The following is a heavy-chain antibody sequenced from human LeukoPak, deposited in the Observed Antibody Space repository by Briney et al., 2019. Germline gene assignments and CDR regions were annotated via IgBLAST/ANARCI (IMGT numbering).Heavy chain of an antibody. CDR2: ISSNGGST. V-gene: IGHV3-64*01. Sequence: PGGSLRLSCAASGFTFSSYAMHWVRQAPGKGLEYVSAISSNGGSTYYANSVKGRFTISRDNSKNTLYLQMGSLRAEDMAVYCCARERFLEWFGSQAFDIWGQGTMVTVSS. D-gene: IGHD3-3*01. J-gene: IGHJ3*02. CDR1: GFTFSSYA. CDR3: ARERFLEWFGSQAFDI.